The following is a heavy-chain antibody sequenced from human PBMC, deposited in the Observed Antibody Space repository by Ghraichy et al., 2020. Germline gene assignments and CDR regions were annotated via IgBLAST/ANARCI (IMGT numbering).Heavy chain of an antibody. V-gene: IGHV3-23*01. Sequence: GGSLRLSCAASGFTFYKYAMSRVRQAPGKGLEWVSGISRSGTSTYYTDSVKGRFTISRDNSKSILNLQMNSLRAEDTAVYYCAKDRREGGATPSEFDIWGQGTMVTVS. CDR3: AKDRREGGATPSEFDI. D-gene: IGHD1-26*01. CDR1: GFTFYKYA. J-gene: IGHJ3*02. CDR2: ISRSGTST.